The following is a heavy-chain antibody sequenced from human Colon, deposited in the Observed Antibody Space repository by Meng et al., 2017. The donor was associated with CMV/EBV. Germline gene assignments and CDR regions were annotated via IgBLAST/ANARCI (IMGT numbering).Heavy chain of an antibody. Sequence: QLQLVQSGAEVKKPGASVKVSCKASGYTFTGYYMHWVRQAPGQGLEWTGWINPNSGGTNYAQKFQGRVTMTRDTSISTAYMELSRLRSDDTAVYYCATVSSGYYLYFQHWGQGTLVTVSS. V-gene: IGHV1-2*02. D-gene: IGHD3-22*01. J-gene: IGHJ1*01. CDR3: ATVSSGYYLYFQH. CDR1: GYTFTGYY. CDR2: INPNSGGT.